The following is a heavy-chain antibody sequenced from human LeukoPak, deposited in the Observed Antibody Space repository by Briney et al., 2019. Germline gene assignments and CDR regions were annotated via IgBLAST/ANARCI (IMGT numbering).Heavy chain of an antibody. J-gene: IGHJ4*02. CDR1: GGTFSSYA. V-gene: IGHV1-69*13. CDR2: IIPIFGTA. CDR3: ARAISPYSSGWYYGY. Sequence: SVKVSCKASGGTFSSYAITWVRQVPGQGLEWMGGIIPIFGTANHAQKFQGRVTITADESTSTAYMELSSLRSEDTAVYYCARAISPYSSGWYYGYWGQGTLVTVSP. D-gene: IGHD6-19*01.